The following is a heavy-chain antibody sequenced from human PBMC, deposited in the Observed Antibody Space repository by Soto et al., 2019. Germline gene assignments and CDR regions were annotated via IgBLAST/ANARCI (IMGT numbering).Heavy chain of an antibody. CDR3: ARMGGGSSSWTFDY. V-gene: IGHV3-11*05. Sequence: QVQLVESGGGLVKPGGSLRLSCAASGFTFSDYYMSWIRQAPGKGLEWVSYISSSSSYTNYAESVKGRFTLSRDNAKNSLYLQMNSLRAEDTAVYYCARMGGGSSSWTFDYWGQGTLVTVSS. CDR1: GFTFSDYY. J-gene: IGHJ4*02. CDR2: ISSSSSYT. D-gene: IGHD6-13*01.